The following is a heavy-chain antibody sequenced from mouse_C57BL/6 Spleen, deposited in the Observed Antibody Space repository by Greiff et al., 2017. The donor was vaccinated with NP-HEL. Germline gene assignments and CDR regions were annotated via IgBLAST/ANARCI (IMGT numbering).Heavy chain of an antibody. D-gene: IGHD1-1*01. CDR1: GFTFSSYT. J-gene: IGHJ2*01. V-gene: IGHV5-9*01. Sequence: EVKLMESGGGLVKPGGSLKLSCAASGFTFSSYTMSWVRQTPEKRLEWVATISGGGGNTYYPDRVKGRFTISRDNAKNTLYLQMSSLRSEDTALYYCARGTVVGYYFDYWGQGTTLTVSS. CDR3: ARGTVVGYYFDY. CDR2: ISGGGGNT.